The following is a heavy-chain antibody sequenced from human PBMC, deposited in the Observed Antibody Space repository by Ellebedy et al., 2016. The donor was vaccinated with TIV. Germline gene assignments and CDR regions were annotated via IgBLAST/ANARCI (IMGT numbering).Heavy chain of an antibody. V-gene: IGHV4-59*01. J-gene: IGHJ4*02. Sequence: MPSETLSLTCTVSGGSISSYYWSWSRQPPGKGLEWIGYIYYSGSTNYNPSLRSRVTISVDTSKNQFSLKLSSVTAADTAVYYCASYLGDYWGQGTLVTVSS. CDR3: ASYLGDY. D-gene: IGHD3-16*01. CDR1: GGSISSYY. CDR2: IYYSGST.